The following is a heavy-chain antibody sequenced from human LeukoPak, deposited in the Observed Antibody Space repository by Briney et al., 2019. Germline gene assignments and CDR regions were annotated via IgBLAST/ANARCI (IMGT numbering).Heavy chain of an antibody. J-gene: IGHJ6*03. V-gene: IGHV3-30*14. CDR1: GFTFSSCA. CDR3: AKGDIAARPTYYYCMDV. CDR2: ISYDGSNK. D-gene: IGHD6-6*01. Sequence: GRSLRLSCAASGFTFSSCAMHWVRQASGKGLEWVAVISYDGSNKYYADSVKGRFTISRDNAKNTLYLQMNSLRAEDTAVYYCAKGDIAARPTYYYCMDVWGKGTTVTVSS.